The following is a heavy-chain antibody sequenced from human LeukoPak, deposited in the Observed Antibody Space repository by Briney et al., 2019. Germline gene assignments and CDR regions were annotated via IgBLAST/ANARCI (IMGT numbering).Heavy chain of an antibody. Sequence: SETLSLTCTVSGGSISSSSYYWSWIRQPAGKGLEWIGRIYTSGSTNYNPSLKSRVTMSVDTSKNQFSLKLSSVTAADTAVYYCARLEGDHGYWGQGTLVTVSS. CDR1: GGSISSSSYY. V-gene: IGHV4-61*02. J-gene: IGHJ4*02. CDR3: ARLEGDHGY. D-gene: IGHD3-16*01. CDR2: IYTSGST.